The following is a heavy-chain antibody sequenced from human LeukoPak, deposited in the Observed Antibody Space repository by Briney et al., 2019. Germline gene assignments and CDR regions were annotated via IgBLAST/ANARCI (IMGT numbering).Heavy chain of an antibody. V-gene: IGHV3-7*01. CDR3: ARGRGSYGYYFDY. J-gene: IGHJ4*02. CDR1: GFTFSSYW. Sequence: PGGSLRLSCAASGFTFSSYWMSWVRQAPGKGLEWAANIKQDGSEKYYVDSVKGRFTISRDNAKNSLYLQMNSLRAEDTAVYYCARGRGSYGYYFDYWGQGTLVTVSS. D-gene: IGHD1-26*01. CDR2: IKQDGSEK.